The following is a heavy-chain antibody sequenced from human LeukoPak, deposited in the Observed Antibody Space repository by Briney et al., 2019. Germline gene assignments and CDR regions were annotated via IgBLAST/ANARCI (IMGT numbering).Heavy chain of an antibody. CDR2: ISDVVSHT. J-gene: IGHJ5*02. CDR3: AKDNYGGVYAS. Sequence: PGGSLRLSCAASGFTFRNSGMSWIRQAPGKGLEWVAHISDVVSHTFYADSAKGRFIISRDNSNNRVFLQMNSLRPEDTALYYCAKDNYGGVYASWGQGTLVTVSS. CDR1: GFTFRNSG. D-gene: IGHD3-16*01. V-gene: IGHV3-23*01.